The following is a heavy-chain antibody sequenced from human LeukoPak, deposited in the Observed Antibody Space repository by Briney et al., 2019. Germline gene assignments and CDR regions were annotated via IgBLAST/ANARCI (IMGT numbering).Heavy chain of an antibody. CDR1: GFIFNDYA. CDR3: AKDMDFWSGSDY. J-gene: IGHJ4*02. CDR2: ISWNSGNK. Sequence: GGSLRLSCAASGFIFNDYAMHWVRQPPGKGLEWVSTISWNSGNKLYTDSVKGRFTISRDNTENSLYLQMTGLRPEDTALYYCAKDMDFWSGSDYWGQGTLVTVSS. D-gene: IGHD3-3*01. V-gene: IGHV3-9*01.